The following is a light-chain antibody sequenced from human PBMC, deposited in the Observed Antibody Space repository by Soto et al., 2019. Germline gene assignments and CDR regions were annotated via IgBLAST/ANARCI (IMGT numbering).Light chain of an antibody. CDR1: QSVSSY. CDR3: QQRSNWQIT. V-gene: IGKV3-11*01. J-gene: IGKJ5*01. CDR2: DAS. Sequence: EIVLTQSPASLCLSPGERATLSCRASQSVSSYLAWYQQKPGQAPRLLIYDASNRATGIPARFSGSGSGTDFTLTISSLEPEDFAVYYCQQRSNWQITFGQGTRREIK.